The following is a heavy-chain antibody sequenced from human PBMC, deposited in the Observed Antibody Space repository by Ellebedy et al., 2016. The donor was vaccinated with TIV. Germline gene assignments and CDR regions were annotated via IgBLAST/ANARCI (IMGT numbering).Heavy chain of an antibody. D-gene: IGHD3/OR15-3a*01. V-gene: IGHV1-69*13. CDR3: ARDWTPLAHFDY. CDR2: IIPLFGTA. J-gene: IGHJ4*02. Sequence: ASVKVSCKASGGTFSSYAISWVRQAPGQGLEWMGGIIPLFGTANYAQKFQGRVTITADESTSTAYMELSSLRSEDTAVYYCARDWTPLAHFDYWGQGTLVTVSS. CDR1: GGTFSSYA.